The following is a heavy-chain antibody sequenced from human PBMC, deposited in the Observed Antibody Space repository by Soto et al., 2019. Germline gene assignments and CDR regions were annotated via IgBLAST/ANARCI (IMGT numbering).Heavy chain of an antibody. CDR3: SRLAEWEYYYGMDV. Sequence: EVQLVESGGGFVQPGGSLKLSCAASGFVFSGSAMHWVRQASGKGLEWVGRIRSRTDNYATAYAASVKGRFTISRDDSSNTAFLQMNSLKTEDTAVYYCSRLAEWEYYYGMDVWGQGTTVTVSS. CDR2: IRSRTDNYAT. V-gene: IGHV3-73*02. CDR1: GFVFSGSA. D-gene: IGHD1-26*01. J-gene: IGHJ6*02.